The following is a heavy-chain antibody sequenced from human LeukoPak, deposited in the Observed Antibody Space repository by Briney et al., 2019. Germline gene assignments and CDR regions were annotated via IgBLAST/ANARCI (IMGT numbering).Heavy chain of an antibody. Sequence: GGSLRLSCAASGFTFSSYSMNWVRQAPGKGLEWVSAISGSGGSTYYAGSVKGRFTISRDNSKNTLYLQMNSLRAEDTAVYYCAKDRGVVVSYYFDYWGQGTLVTVSS. CDR3: AKDRGVVVSYYFDY. CDR2: ISGSGGST. CDR1: GFTFSSYS. J-gene: IGHJ4*02. D-gene: IGHD3-22*01. V-gene: IGHV3-23*01.